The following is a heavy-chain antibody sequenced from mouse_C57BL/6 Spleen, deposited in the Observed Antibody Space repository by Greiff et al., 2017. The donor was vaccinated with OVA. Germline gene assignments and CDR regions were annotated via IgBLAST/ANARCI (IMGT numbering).Heavy chain of an antibody. CDR2: ISYSGST. CDR3: ARRRGDYFDY. J-gene: IGHJ2*01. Sequence: DVKLVESGPGMVKPSQSLSLTCTVTGYSITSGYDWHWIRHFPGNKLEWMGYISYSGSTNYNPSLKSRISITHDTSKNHFFLKLNSVTTEDTATYYCARRRGDYFDYWGQGTTLTVSS. V-gene: IGHV3-1*01. CDR1: GYSITSGYD.